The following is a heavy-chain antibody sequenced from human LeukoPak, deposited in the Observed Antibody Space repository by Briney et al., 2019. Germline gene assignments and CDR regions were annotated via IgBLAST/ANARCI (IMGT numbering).Heavy chain of an antibody. V-gene: IGHV3-64D*09. D-gene: IGHD2-15*01. CDR1: GFTFSTYA. J-gene: IGHJ2*01. CDR3: VRDGTRGYCSGGTCHWYFDL. CDR2: IIAKGGNT. Sequence: PGGSLRLSCSASGFTFSTYAIHWVRQAPGKGLEYVSAIIAKGGNTNYADSVKGRFTISRDNSKNTLYLQMSSLRAEDTAVYYCVRDGTRGYCSGGTCHWYFDLWGRGTLVTFST.